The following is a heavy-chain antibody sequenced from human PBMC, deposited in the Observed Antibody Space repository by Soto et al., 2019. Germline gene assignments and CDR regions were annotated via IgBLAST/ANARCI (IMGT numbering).Heavy chain of an antibody. D-gene: IGHD6-13*01. CDR3: ARGGIAAALDY. Sequence: GGSLRLSCAASGFTFSSYWMSWVRQAPGKGLEWVGNVKQDGSEKYYVDSERGRFTISRDNDKNSLYLQMNTLRADDTAVYYCARGGIAAALDYWGQGTLVTVSS. CDR1: GFTFSSYW. CDR2: VKQDGSEK. V-gene: IGHV3-7*03. J-gene: IGHJ4*02.